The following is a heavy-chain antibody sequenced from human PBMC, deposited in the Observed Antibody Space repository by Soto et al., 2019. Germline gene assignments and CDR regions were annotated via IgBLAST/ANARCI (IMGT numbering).Heavy chain of an antibody. D-gene: IGHD2-15*01. CDR3: AREGDDCSGGSCDSITDY. J-gene: IGHJ4*02. CDR2: MNPNSGNT. CDR1: GYTFTSYD. Sequence: QVQLVQSGAEVKKPGASVKVSCKASGYTFTSYDINWVRQATGQGLEWMGWMNPNSGNTGYAQKFQGRVTMTRNTYKSTAYMELSSLRSEDTAVYYCAREGDDCSGGSCDSITDYWGQGTLVTVSS. V-gene: IGHV1-8*01.